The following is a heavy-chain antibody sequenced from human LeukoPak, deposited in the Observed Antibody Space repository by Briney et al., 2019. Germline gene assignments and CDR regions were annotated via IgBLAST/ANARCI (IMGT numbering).Heavy chain of an antibody. Sequence: GRSLRLSCAASGFTFSSYAMHWVRQAPGKGLEWVAVISYDGSNKYYADSVKGRFTISRDNSKNTLYLQMNSLRAEDTAVYYCARDSGELSYYYYGMDVWGQGTTVTVSS. V-gene: IGHV3-30*04. CDR3: ARDSGELSYYYYGMDV. CDR2: ISYDGSNK. D-gene: IGHD3-10*01. J-gene: IGHJ6*02. CDR1: GFTFSSYA.